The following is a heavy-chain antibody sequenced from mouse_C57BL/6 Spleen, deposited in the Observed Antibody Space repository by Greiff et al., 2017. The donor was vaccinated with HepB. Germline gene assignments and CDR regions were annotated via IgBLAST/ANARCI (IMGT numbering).Heavy chain of an antibody. Sequence: EVMLVESGEGLVKPGGSLKLSCAASGFTFSSYAMSWVRQTPEKRLEWVAYISSGGDYIYYADTVKGRFTICRDNARNTLYLQMSSLKSEDTAMYYCTRENYYGSSYDYAMDYWGQGTSVTVSS. CDR2: ISSGGDYI. CDR1: GFTFSSYA. J-gene: IGHJ4*01. D-gene: IGHD1-1*01. V-gene: IGHV5-9-1*02. CDR3: TRENYYGSSYDYAMDY.